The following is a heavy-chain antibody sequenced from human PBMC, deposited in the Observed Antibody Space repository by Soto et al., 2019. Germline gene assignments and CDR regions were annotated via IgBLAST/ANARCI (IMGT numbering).Heavy chain of an antibody. Sequence: QVQLVESGGGVVQPGRSLRLSCAASGFTFSSYGMNWVRQAPGKGLEWVAVIWSNGSNKYYADSVKGRITISRDNSKNNMKLQMDSRRAKDRAVNYCARDYDSSGWYPYYYGMDIWGQGTTVTVSS. J-gene: IGHJ6*02. CDR3: ARDYDSSGWYPYYYGMDI. CDR1: GFTFSSYG. V-gene: IGHV3-33*01. CDR2: IWSNGSNK. D-gene: IGHD6-19*01.